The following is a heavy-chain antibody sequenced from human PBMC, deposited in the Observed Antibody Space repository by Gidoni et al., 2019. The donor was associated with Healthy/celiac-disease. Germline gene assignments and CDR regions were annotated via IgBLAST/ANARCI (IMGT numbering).Heavy chain of an antibody. CDR2: IRGSGGST. Sequence: EVQLLESGGGLVQPGGSLRLSCPTSGFPFSSYAMSWVRQAPGKGLEWVSAIRGSGGSTYYADSVKGRFTISRDNSKNTLYLQMTSLRAEDTAVHYCAKLDGDYTFGDAFDIWGQGTMVTVSS. CDR3: AKLDGDYTFGDAFDI. D-gene: IGHD4-17*01. CDR1: GFPFSSYA. V-gene: IGHV3-23*01. J-gene: IGHJ3*02.